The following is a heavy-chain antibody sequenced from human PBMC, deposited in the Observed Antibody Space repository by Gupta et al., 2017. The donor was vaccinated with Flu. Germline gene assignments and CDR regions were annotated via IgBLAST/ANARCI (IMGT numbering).Heavy chain of an antibody. J-gene: IGHJ4*02. CDR3: EGPIYGAYDY. CDR1: FTFSTCA. CDR2: VSASGVSR. Sequence: FTFSTCAMSWVRQAPGKGLDWVSNVSASGVSRDYADSVKGRFTISRENYKITLSLHTTSLRVDDTAVEYGEGPIYGAYDYWGQGTLVNVSS. D-gene: IGHD4-17*01. V-gene: IGHV3-23*01.